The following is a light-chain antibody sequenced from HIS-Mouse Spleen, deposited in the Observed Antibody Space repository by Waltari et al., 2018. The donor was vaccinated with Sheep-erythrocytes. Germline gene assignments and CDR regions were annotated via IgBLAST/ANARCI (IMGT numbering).Light chain of an antibody. Sequence: IVLNTFPSPLSFFPGERATPPCRARQGVSSYLTWYQQKPGQAPRLLIYDASNRATGIPARFSGSGSGTDFTLTISSLEPEDFAVYYCQQRSNWPPITFGQGTRLEIK. CDR2: DAS. CDR1: QGVSSY. CDR3: QQRSNWPPIT. J-gene: IGKJ5*01. V-gene: IGKV3-11*01.